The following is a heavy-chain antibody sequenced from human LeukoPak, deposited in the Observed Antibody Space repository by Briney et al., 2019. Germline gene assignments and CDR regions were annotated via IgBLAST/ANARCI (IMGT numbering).Heavy chain of an antibody. CDR3: ARPHYGDHGRLL. J-gene: IGHJ4*02. V-gene: IGHV5-51*01. CDR2: IYPGDSDT. D-gene: IGHD4-17*01. Sequence: GESLKISCEAPGYLYWIGWVRQMPGKGLEWVGIIYPGDSDTRYSPSFQGQVTISADKSISTAYLPWRSLKASDTAMYYCARPHYGDHGRLLWGQGTQVTVSS. CDR1: GYLYW.